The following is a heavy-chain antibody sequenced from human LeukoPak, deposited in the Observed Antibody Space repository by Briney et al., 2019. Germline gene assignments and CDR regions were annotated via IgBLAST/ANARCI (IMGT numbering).Heavy chain of an antibody. D-gene: IGHD3-10*01. Sequence: ASVKVSCKASGYTFNSYGISWVRQAPGQGLEWMGWISAYNGDTNYAQRVQGRLTMTTDTSTSTAYMELRSLRSDDTAVYYCARDPGMVRGVRLPFDYWGPGTLVTVSS. V-gene: IGHV1-18*04. J-gene: IGHJ4*02. CDR2: ISAYNGDT. CDR1: GYTFNSYG. CDR3: ARDPGMVRGVRLPFDY.